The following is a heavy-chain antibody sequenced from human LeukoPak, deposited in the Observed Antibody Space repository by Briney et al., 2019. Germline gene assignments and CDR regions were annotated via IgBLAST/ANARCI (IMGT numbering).Heavy chain of an antibody. CDR2: IYTIGST. CDR1: GGSISSYY. J-gene: IGHJ3*02. Sequence: SETLSLTCTVSGGSISSYYWSWIRQPAGKGLEWIGRIYTIGSTNYNPSLKSRGTGSVDTSKNHFSLKLSSVTAAETAVYYCAGFGGVIVGPPDAFDIWGQGTMVTVSS. V-gene: IGHV4-4*07. CDR3: AGFGGVIVGPPDAFDI. D-gene: IGHD3-16*02.